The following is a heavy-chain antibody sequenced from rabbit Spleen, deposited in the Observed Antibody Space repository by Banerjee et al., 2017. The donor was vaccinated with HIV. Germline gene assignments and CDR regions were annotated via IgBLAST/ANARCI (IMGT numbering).Heavy chain of an antibody. CDR2: INSFSGGT. Sequence: QEQLVESGGGLVKPEGSLTLTCTASGFSFSYGYVMCWVRQAPGKGLEWIGCINSFSGGTVYATWAKGRFAISKASWTTVTLQMTSLTAADTATYFCARDLVVVIGWNFNLWGPGTLVTVS. CDR3: ARDLVVVIGWNFNL. CDR1: GFSFSYGYV. J-gene: IGHJ4*01. V-gene: IGHV1S45*01. D-gene: IGHD8-1*01.